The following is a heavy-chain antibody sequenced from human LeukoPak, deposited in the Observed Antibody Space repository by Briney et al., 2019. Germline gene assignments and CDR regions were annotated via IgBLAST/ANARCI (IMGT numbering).Heavy chain of an antibody. Sequence: ASVKVSCKASGYTFTGHYMHWVRQAPGQGLEWMGWINPNSGGTNYAQKFQGRVTMTRDTSISTAYMELSRLRSDDTAVYYCARGARANQLLYSYWGQGTLVTVSS. CDR3: ARGARANQLLYSY. V-gene: IGHV1-2*02. D-gene: IGHD2-2*02. CDR2: INPNSGGT. CDR1: GYTFTGHY. J-gene: IGHJ4*02.